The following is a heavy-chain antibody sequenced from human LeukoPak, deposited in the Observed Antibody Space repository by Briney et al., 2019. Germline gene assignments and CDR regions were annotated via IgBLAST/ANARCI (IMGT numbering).Heavy chain of an antibody. D-gene: IGHD4-23*01. Sequence: SETLSLICAVYGGSFSGYYWNWIRRPPGKGLEWIGEINYSGSTNYNPSLKSRVTISVDTSKNQFSLKLSSVTAADTAVYYCARGSLLYGGNLTYYFDYWGQGTLVTVSS. CDR3: ARGSLLYGGNLTYYFDY. CDR1: GGSFSGYY. CDR2: INYSGST. J-gene: IGHJ4*02. V-gene: IGHV4-34*01.